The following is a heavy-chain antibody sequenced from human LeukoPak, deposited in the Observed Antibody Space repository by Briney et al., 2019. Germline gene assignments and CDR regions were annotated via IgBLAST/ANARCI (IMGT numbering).Heavy chain of an antibody. CDR3: ASRVIAYFDY. V-gene: IGHV4-39*01. Sequence: SETLSLTCTVSGGSISSSSYTGGWFRHPPGKGLEWIGSIYYSGSTYYNPSLKSRVTISVDTSKNQFSLKLSSVTAADTAVYYCASRVIAYFDYWGQGTLVTVSS. CDR1: GGSISSSSYT. CDR2: IYYSGST. J-gene: IGHJ4*02. D-gene: IGHD3-16*02.